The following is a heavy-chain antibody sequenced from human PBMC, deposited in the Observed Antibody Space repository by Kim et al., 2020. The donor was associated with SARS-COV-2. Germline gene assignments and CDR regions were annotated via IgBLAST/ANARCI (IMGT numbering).Heavy chain of an antibody. D-gene: IGHD1-26*01. Sequence: ASVKVSCKASGYTFTGYYMHWVRQAPGQGLEWMGWINPNSGGTNYAQKFQGRVTMTRDTSISTAYMVLSRLRSDDTAVYYCARGKGSSGSYYAAWFDPWGQGTLVTVSS. CDR1: GYTFTGYY. V-gene: IGHV1-2*02. CDR2: INPNSGGT. CDR3: ARGKGSSGSYYAAWFDP. J-gene: IGHJ5*02.